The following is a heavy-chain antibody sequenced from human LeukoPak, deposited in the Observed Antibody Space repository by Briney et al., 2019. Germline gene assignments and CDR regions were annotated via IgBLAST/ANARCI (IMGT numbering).Heavy chain of an antibody. J-gene: IGHJ3*02. D-gene: IGHD6-19*01. CDR2: IIPILTIA. V-gene: IGHV1-69*04. Sequence: EASMKVSCKASGGTFSSYAISWVRQAPGQGLEWMGRIIPILTIANYAQKFQGRVTITADKSTRTAYMELSSLRSEDTAVYYCARGSSGWTDAFDIWGEETMVTVSS. CDR1: GGTFSSYA. CDR3: ARGSSGWTDAFDI.